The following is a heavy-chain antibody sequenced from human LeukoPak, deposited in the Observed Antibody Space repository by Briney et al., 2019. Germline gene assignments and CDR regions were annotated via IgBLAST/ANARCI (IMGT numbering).Heavy chain of an antibody. D-gene: IGHD3-16*01. CDR2: ISGSGGT. J-gene: IGHJ4*02. CDR3: ARATWGFDY. Sequence: GGSLRLSCAASGFTFSNYAMTWVRQAPGKGLEWVSTISGSGGTYYADSVKGRFTISRDNAKNSLYLQMNRLRAEDTAMYYCARATWGFDYWGQGTLVTVSS. V-gene: IGHV3-23*01. CDR1: GFTFSNYA.